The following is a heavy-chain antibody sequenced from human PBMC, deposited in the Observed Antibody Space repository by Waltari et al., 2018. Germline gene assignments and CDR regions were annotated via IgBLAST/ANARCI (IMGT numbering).Heavy chain of an antibody. D-gene: IGHD6-13*01. CDR1: GFTFSSYW. V-gene: IGHV3-74*01. CDR2: INTDGCTT. J-gene: IGHJ1*01. CDR3: VIGAQHVSNWYASEYFQH. Sequence: EVQLVESGGGLVQPGGSLRLSCAASGFTFSSYWMHWVRQAPGKGLVWVSDINTDGCTTNYADSVKGRFTISRDNAKNTLYLQMDSLRAEETAVYYCVIGAQHVSNWYASEYFQHWGQGTLVTVSS.